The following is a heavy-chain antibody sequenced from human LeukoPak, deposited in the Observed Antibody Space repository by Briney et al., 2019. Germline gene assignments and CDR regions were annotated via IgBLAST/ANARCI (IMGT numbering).Heavy chain of an antibody. CDR1: GYTFTSYG. CDR2: IIPILGIA. J-gene: IGHJ3*02. V-gene: IGHV1-69*04. CDR3: AREQGNAFDI. Sequence: ASVKVSCKASGYTFTSYGISWVRQAPGQGLEWMGRIIPILGIANYAQKFQGRVTITADKSTSTAYMELSSLRSEDTAVYYCAREQGNAFDIWGQGTMVTVSS.